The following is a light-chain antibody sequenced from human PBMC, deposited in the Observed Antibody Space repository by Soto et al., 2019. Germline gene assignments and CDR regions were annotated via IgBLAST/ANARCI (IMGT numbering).Light chain of an antibody. CDR3: QQRSNWPIYT. V-gene: IGKV3-11*01. Sequence: EIVLTQSPATLSLSLGEGATLSCRASQSVRTSLAWFQQRPGQAPRLLIYDASNRATGIPARFSGSGSGTDFTLTISGLEPEDFAVYYCQQRSNWPIYTFGQGTKLEIK. CDR2: DAS. CDR1: QSVRTS. J-gene: IGKJ2*01.